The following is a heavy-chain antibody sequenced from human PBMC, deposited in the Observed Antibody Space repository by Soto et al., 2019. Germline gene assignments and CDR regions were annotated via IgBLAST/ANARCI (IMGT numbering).Heavy chain of an antibody. Sequence: ASVKVSCKASGYILIDYYMHWVRQAPGQGLEYMGWINPNSGDTYYAQNIQGRVTLTRDTSTSTVYMELRSLRSDDTAMYYCARPLTRGYSGSRDGFDIWGQGTMVTVS. CDR1: GYILIDYY. D-gene: IGHD5-12*01. J-gene: IGHJ3*02. V-gene: IGHV1-2*02. CDR2: INPNSGDT. CDR3: ARPLTRGYSGSRDGFDI.